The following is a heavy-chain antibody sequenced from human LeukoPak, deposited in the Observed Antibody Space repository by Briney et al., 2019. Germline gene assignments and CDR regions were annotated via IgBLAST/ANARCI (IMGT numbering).Heavy chain of an antibody. CDR2: INPNSGGT. V-gene: IGHV1-2*02. J-gene: IGHJ4*02. Sequence: ASVKVSCKASGYTFTGYYMHWVRQAPGQGLEWMGWINPNSGGTNYAQKFQGRVTMTRDTSIRTAYMELSRLRSDDTAVYYCARYEQQLETLDYWGQGTLVTVSS. D-gene: IGHD6-13*01. CDR3: ARYEQQLETLDY. CDR1: GYTFTGYY.